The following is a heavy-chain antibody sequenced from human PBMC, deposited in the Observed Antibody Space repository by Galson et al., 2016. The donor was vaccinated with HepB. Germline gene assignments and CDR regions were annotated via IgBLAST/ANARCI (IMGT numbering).Heavy chain of an antibody. CDR3: AKKTVELTAISYFKGFDY. V-gene: IGHV3-30*14. J-gene: IGHJ4*02. CDR2: IWFDGSDK. D-gene: IGHD4-23*01. Sequence: SLRLSCAGSGYNFREYAMHWVRQAPGKGLEWMSLIWFDGSDKYYADSVRGRFTTSRDISKNTLYLQMNSLRAEDTAVYYCAKKTVELTAISYFKGFDYWGQGTLVTVSS. CDR1: GYNFREYA.